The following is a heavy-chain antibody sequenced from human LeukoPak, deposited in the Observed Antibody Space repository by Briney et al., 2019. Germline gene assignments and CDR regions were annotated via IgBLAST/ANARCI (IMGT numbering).Heavy chain of an antibody. Sequence: GGSLRLSCAASGFTFSNYGMHWVRQAPGKGLVWLSRVSSDGSSTNYADSVKGRFTISRDNAKNTLFLQMNSLRAEDTAVYYCARDYGEGGYYFDYWGQGTLVTVSS. CDR3: ARDYGEGGYYFDY. J-gene: IGHJ4*02. CDR2: VSSDGSST. D-gene: IGHD4-17*01. CDR1: GFTFSNYG. V-gene: IGHV3-74*01.